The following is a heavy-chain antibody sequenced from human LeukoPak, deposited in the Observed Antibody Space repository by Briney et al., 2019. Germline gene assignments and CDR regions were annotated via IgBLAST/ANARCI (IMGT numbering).Heavy chain of an antibody. CDR3: ARGSGYRVYFDY. Sequence: PSQTLSLTRAVSGGSISSGGYSWSWIRQPPGKGLEWIGYIYHSGSTYYNPSLKSRVTISVDRSKNQFSLKLSSVTAADTAVYYCARGSGYRVYFDYWGQGTLVTVSS. V-gene: IGHV4-30-2*01. J-gene: IGHJ4*02. CDR2: IYHSGST. D-gene: IGHD3-22*01. CDR1: GGSISSGGYS.